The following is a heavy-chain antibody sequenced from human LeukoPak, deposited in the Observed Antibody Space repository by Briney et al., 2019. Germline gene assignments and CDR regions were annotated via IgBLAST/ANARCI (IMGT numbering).Heavy chain of an antibody. Sequence: GGSLRLSCAGSGFTFNSYSMNWVRQAPGKGLEWVSSISSSGSHIYYADSVEGRFTISRDNAKKSVYLHVNSLRAEDTAVYYCARGDYFDSSGYYSEVEYFPYWGQGTLVTVSS. V-gene: IGHV3-21*01. D-gene: IGHD3-22*01. CDR2: ISSSGSHI. J-gene: IGHJ1*01. CDR3: ARGDYFDSSGYYSEVEYFPY. CDR1: GFTFNSYS.